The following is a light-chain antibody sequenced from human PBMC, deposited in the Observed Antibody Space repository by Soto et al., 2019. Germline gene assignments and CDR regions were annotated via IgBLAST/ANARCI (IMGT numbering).Light chain of an antibody. Sequence: EILMTQSPATLSLSPGERATLSCRASQSVSATHLAWYQQKPGQAPRLLLYGASTRATGIPDRFSGSGSGTDFTLTISRVEPEDFAVFYCQHYGSSPLTFGGGTKVDIK. J-gene: IGKJ4*01. CDR1: QSVSATH. CDR2: GAS. CDR3: QHYGSSPLT. V-gene: IGKV3-20*01.